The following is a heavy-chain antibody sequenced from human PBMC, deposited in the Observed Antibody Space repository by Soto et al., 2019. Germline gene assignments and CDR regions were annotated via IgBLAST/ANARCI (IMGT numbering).Heavy chain of an antibody. J-gene: IGHJ5*02. V-gene: IGHV1-2*02. CDR2: VNPNTGVT. CDR1: GYPFSALY. CDR3: TTLRLDP. D-gene: IGHD3-9*01. Sequence: XSVKVAFKAVGYPFSALYVDWVRQAPGQGLEWMGWVNPNTGVTRYAQKFQCRVTMTRDTSINTAYMELSGLTSDDTAVYYCTTLRLDPWGQRTLVTVSS.